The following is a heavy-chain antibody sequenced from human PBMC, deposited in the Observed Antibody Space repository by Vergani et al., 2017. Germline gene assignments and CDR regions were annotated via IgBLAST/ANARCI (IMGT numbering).Heavy chain of an antibody. CDR2: ISSSSSYI. CDR3: ARHYYILTGHFDY. D-gene: IGHD3-9*01. J-gene: IGHJ4*02. Sequence: EVQLVESGGGLVKPGGSLRLSCAASGFTFSSYSMNWVRQAPGKGLEWVSSISSSSSYIYYADSVKGRFTISRDNAKNSLYLQMNSLRAEDTAVYYCARHYYILTGHFDYWGQGTLVTVSS. CDR1: GFTFSSYS. V-gene: IGHV3-21*01.